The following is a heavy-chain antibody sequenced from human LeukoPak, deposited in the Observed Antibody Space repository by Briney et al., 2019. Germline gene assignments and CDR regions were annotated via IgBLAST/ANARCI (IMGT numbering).Heavy chain of an antibody. CDR1: GFXFSDYY. CDR2: ISSSSSYT. Sequence: GGSLRLSCAASGFXFSDYYISWIRQAPGKGLEWVSYISSSSSYTNYADSVKGRFTISRDNAKNSLYLQMNSLRAEDTAVYYCAREATTVTDAFDIWGQGTMVTVSS. D-gene: IGHD4-17*01. V-gene: IGHV3-11*06. J-gene: IGHJ3*02. CDR3: AREATTVTDAFDI.